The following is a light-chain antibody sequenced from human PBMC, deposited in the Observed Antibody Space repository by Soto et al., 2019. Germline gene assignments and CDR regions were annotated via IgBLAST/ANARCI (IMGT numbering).Light chain of an antibody. V-gene: IGKV3-15*01. CDR3: QQYNNWPRT. J-gene: IGKJ1*01. CDR2: GAS. Sequence: EIVMTQSPATLSVSPGERATLSCRASQSVSSSLAWYQQKPGQAPRLLFYGASTRATGVPARFSGSGSGTEFTLTISSLQSEDLAVYYCQQYNNWPRTFGQGTKVEIK. CDR1: QSVSSS.